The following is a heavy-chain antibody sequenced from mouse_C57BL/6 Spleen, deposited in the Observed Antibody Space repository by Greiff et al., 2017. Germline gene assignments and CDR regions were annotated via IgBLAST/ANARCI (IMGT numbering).Heavy chain of an antibody. D-gene: IGHD1-1*01. J-gene: IGHJ2*01. CDR3: ARYDYYGSSYNFDY. V-gene: IGHV1-55*01. CDR1: GYTFTSYW. CDR2: IYPGSGST. Sequence: QVQLQQPGAELVKPGASVKMSCKASGYTFTSYWITWVKQRPGQGLEWIGDIYPGSGSTNYNEKFKSKATLTVDTPSSTAYMQLSSLTSEDSAVYYCARYDYYGSSYNFDYWGQGTTLTVSS.